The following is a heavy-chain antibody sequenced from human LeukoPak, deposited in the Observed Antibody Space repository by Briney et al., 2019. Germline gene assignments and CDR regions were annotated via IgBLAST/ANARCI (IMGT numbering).Heavy chain of an antibody. CDR1: GFTFSSYA. V-gene: IGHV3-23*01. CDR2: ISGSGGST. D-gene: IGHD3-10*01. Sequence: PAGSLRLSCAASGFTFSSYAMSWVRQAQGNGLEWVSAISGSGGSTYYADSVKGRFTISRDNSKNTLYLQMNSLRAEDTAVYYCAKDSRPYYYGSGSWFDPWGQGTLVTVSS. J-gene: IGHJ5*02. CDR3: AKDSRPYYYGSGSWFDP.